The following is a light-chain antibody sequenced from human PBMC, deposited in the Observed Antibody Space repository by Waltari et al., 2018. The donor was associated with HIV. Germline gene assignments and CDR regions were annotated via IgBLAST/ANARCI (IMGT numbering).Light chain of an antibody. V-gene: IGLV1-44*01. J-gene: IGLJ2*01. CDR2: SNK. Sequence: QSVLTQPPSASGTPGQRVTISCSGSRSNMGSNTVNWYQQLPGTAPKLLIYSNKQRPSGVPDRFSGSKSGTSASLAISGLQSEDEADYYCAAWDDSLNEVFGGGTKLTVL. CDR3: AAWDDSLNEV. CDR1: RSNMGSNT.